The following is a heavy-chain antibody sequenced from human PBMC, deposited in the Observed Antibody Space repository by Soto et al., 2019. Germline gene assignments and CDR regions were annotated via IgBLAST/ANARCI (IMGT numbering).Heavy chain of an antibody. CDR1: GYTLTSYG. CDR3: ATPGGGSSGRYVVYYFDY. V-gene: IGHV1-18*04. CDR2: ISGFNGNT. J-gene: IGHJ4*02. D-gene: IGHD6-25*01. Sequence: SVQVSCKASGYTLTSYGISWVRQAPGQGLEWMGWISGFNGNTNYAQKFQGRVTMTTDTFTNTAYMELRSLTSDDTAVYYCATPGGGSSGRYVVYYFDYWGQGTLVTVSS.